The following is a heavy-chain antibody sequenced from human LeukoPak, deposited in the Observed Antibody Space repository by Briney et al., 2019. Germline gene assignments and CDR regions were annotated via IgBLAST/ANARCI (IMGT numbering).Heavy chain of an antibody. CDR1: GFTLSSYS. J-gene: IGHJ4*02. Sequence: PGGSLRLSCAASGFTLSSYSMNWVRQAPGKGLEWVSSISSSSSYIYYADSVNGRFTISRDNAKNSLYLQMNSLRAEDTAVYYCARARGGFIDYWGQGTLVTVSS. CDR2: ISSSSSYI. V-gene: IGHV3-21*01. CDR3: ARARGGFIDY. D-gene: IGHD3-16*02.